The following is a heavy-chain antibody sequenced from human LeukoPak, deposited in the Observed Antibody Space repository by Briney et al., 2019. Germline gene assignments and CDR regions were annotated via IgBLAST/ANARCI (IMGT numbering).Heavy chain of an antibody. CDR2: IYPGDSDT. D-gene: IGHD3-22*01. J-gene: IGHJ3*02. V-gene: IGHV5-51*01. Sequence: GESLKISCKGSGYSFTSYWIGWVRQMPGKGLEWMGIIYPGDSDTRYSPSFQGQVTISADKSISTAYLQWSSLKASDTAMYYCASLSEYYYDSSGYRPPLGAFDIWGQGTMVTVSS. CDR3: ASLSEYYYDSSGYRPPLGAFDI. CDR1: GYSFTSYW.